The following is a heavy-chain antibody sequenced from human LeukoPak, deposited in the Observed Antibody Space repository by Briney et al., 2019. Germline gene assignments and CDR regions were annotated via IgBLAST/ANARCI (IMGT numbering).Heavy chain of an antibody. CDR2: IYYSGST. Sequence: SETLSLTCTVSGGSISSYYWSWIRQPPGKGLEWIGYIYYSGSTNYNPSLKSRVTISVDTSKNQFSLKLSSVTAADTAVYYCARLGGYCSSTSCPCYGMDVWGQGTTVTVSS. CDR3: ARLGGYCSSTSCPCYGMDV. D-gene: IGHD2-2*01. CDR1: GGSISSYY. J-gene: IGHJ6*02. V-gene: IGHV4-59*08.